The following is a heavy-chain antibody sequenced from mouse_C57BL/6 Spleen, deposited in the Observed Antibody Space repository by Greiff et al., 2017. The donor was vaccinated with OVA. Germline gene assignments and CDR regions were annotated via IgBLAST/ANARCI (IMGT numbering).Heavy chain of an antibody. CDR1: GYTFTSYT. Sequence: QVQLKQSGAELARPGASVKMSCKASGYTFTSYTMHWVKQRPGQGLEWIGYINPSSGYTKYNQKFKDKATLTADKSSSTAYMQLSSLTSEDSAVYYCARGDGYWYFDVWGTGTTVTVSS. CDR3: ARGDGYWYFDV. CDR2: INPSSGYT. V-gene: IGHV1-4*01. J-gene: IGHJ1*03. D-gene: IGHD2-3*01.